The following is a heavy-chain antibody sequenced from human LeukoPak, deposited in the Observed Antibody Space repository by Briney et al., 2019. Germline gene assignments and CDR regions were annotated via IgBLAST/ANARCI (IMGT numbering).Heavy chain of an antibody. V-gene: IGHV4-31*03. CDR1: GGSISSGGYY. J-gene: IGHJ4*02. CDR3: ARDSTGYGDIDH. D-gene: IGHD3-9*01. Sequence: SETLSLTCTVSGGSISSGGYYWSWIRQHPGKGLEWIGNIYYSGSTYYNPSFKSRVTISVDTSKNQFSLKLSSVTAADTAVYYCARDSTGYGDIDHWGQGTLVTVSS. CDR2: IYYSGST.